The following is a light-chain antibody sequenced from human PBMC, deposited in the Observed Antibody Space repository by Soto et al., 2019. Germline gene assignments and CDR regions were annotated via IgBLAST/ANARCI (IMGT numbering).Light chain of an antibody. Sequence: QSVLTQPPSASGTPGQRVTISCSGSSSNIGSNTVNWYQQLPGTAPKLLIYSYNQRPSGVPDRLSDSKSGTSASLAISGLQSEDEADYYCAAWDDSLNGYVFGTGTKVTVL. V-gene: IGLV1-44*01. CDR1: SSNIGSNT. CDR2: SYN. J-gene: IGLJ1*01. CDR3: AAWDDSLNGYV.